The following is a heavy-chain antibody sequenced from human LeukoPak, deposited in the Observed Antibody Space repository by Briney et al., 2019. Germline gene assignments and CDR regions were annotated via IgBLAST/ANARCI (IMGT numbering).Heavy chain of an antibody. Sequence: SETLSLTCTVSGGSISSSSHYWGWIRQPPGTGLEWIGSMYYRGSTYHNPSLKSRVTISVDTSKNQFSLKLSSVTAAETAVYYCARGVHGDYRWYFDLWGRGTLVTVSS. D-gene: IGHD4-17*01. CDR3: ARGVHGDYRWYFDL. J-gene: IGHJ2*01. CDR2: MYYRGST. V-gene: IGHV4-39*07. CDR1: GGSISSSSHY.